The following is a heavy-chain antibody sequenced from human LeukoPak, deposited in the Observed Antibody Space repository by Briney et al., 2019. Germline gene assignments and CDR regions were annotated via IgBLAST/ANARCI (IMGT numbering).Heavy chain of an antibody. D-gene: IGHD3-3*01. CDR1: GYTFTSYD. Sequence: EASVKVSCKASGYTFTSYDINWVRQATGQGLEWMGWMNPNSGNTGYAQKFQGRVTMTRNTSISTAYMELSSLRSEDTAVYYSARFTRSYDAFDIWGQGTMVTVSS. V-gene: IGHV1-8*01. J-gene: IGHJ3*02. CDR3: ARFTRSYDAFDI. CDR2: MNPNSGNT.